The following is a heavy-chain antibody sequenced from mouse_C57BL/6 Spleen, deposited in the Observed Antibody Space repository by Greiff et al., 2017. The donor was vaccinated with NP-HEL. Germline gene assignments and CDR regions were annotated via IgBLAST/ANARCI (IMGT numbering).Heavy chain of an antibody. V-gene: IGHV1-26*01. CDR3: ARRSNWDRGYARDY. Sequence: VQLQQSGPELVKPGASVKISCKASGYTFTDYYMNWVKQSHGKSLEWIGDINPNNGGTSYNQKFKGKATLTVDKSSSTAYMELRSLTSEDSAVYYCARRSNWDRGYARDYWGQGTSVTVSS. CDR2: INPNNGGT. D-gene: IGHD4-1*01. CDR1: GYTFTDYY. J-gene: IGHJ4*01.